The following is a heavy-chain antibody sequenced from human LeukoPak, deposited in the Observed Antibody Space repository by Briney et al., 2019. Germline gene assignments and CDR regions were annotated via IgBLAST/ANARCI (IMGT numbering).Heavy chain of an antibody. CDR3: ARVRYDSGWYDY. J-gene: IGHJ4*02. CDR2: ITTGGSST. Sequence: RGSLRLSCVASGFTFSAYAMAWVRQAPGKGLECVSHITTGGSSTFHADSVKGRFTISRDNAKNSLYLQMNSLRGEDAAVYYCARVRYDSGWYDYWGQGALVIVSS. V-gene: IGHV3-48*04. D-gene: IGHD6-19*01. CDR1: GFTFSAYA.